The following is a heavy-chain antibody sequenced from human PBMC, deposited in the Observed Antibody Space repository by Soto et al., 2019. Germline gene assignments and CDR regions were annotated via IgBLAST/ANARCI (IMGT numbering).Heavy chain of an antibody. Sequence: HPGKGLEWIGYIYYSGSTYYNPSLKSRVTISVDTSKNQFSLKLSSVTAADTAVYYCASTVSYYDSSGYQRWFDPWGQGTLVTVSS. CDR2: IYYSGST. V-gene: IGHV4-31*02. CDR3: ASTVSYYDSSGYQRWFDP. J-gene: IGHJ5*02. D-gene: IGHD3-22*01.